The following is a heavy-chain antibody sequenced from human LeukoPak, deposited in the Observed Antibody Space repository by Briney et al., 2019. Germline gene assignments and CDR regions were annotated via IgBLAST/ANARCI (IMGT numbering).Heavy chain of an antibody. CDR3: ARAHRGVSKAGTKTIEQRAFDI. V-gene: IGHV4-34*01. Sequence: PSETLSLTCAVYGGSFSGYYWSWIRQPPGKGLEWIGEINHSGSTNYNPSLKSRVTISVDTSKNQFSLKLSSVTAADTAVYYCARAHRGVSKAGTKTIEQRAFDIWGQGTMVTVSS. D-gene: IGHD6-13*01. CDR1: GGSFSGYY. CDR2: INHSGST. J-gene: IGHJ3*02.